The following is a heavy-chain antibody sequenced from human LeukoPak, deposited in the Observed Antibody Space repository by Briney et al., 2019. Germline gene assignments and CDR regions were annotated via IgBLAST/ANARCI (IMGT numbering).Heavy chain of an antibody. D-gene: IGHD2-8*01. Sequence: GGSLRLSCAASGFAFSSYSMTWVRQAPGKGLEWVSSISSSSSYIYYADSVKGRFTISRDNAKNSLYLQMNSLRAEDTAVYYCARDNDAALLGYYYYYMDVWGKGTTVTVPS. J-gene: IGHJ6*03. CDR2: ISSSSSYI. CDR3: ARDNDAALLGYYYYYMDV. V-gene: IGHV3-21*01. CDR1: GFAFSSYS.